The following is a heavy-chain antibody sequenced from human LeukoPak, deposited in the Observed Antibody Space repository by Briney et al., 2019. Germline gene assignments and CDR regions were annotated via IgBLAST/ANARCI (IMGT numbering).Heavy chain of an antibody. CDR2: IRFDGSKT. V-gene: IGHV3-30*02. J-gene: IGHJ4*02. Sequence: GGSLRLSCAASGFTYRLFGMQWVRQAPGKGLEWVSFIRFDGSKTYHADSGKGRFTISRDNSKNTLYLQINSLTSEYTAVYYCAKVKTDILIPDSWGQGTLVTVSS. CDR1: GFTYRLFG. D-gene: IGHD2-21*02. CDR3: AKVKTDILIPDS.